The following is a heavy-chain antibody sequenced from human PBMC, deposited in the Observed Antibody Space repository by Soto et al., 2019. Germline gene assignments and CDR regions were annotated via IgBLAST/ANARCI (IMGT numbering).Heavy chain of an antibody. CDR3: ARELYGSGSQHAFDI. J-gene: IGHJ3*02. CDR1: GGTFSSYA. D-gene: IGHD3-10*01. Sequence: QVQLVQSGAEVKKPGSSVKVSCKASGGTFSSYAISWVRQAPGQGLEWMGGIIPIFGTANYAQKFQGRVTITADESTRTAYRELSSLTSEVMAVYYCARELYGSGSQHAFDIWGQGTMVTVSS. CDR2: IIPIFGTA. V-gene: IGHV1-69*01.